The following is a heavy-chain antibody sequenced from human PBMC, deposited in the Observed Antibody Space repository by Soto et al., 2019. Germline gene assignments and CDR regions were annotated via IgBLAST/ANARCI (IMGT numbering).Heavy chain of an antibody. D-gene: IGHD1-1*01. CDR1: GYTFTSYG. Sequence: ASVKVSCKASGYTFTSYGISWVRQAPGQGLEWMGWISAYNGNTNYAQKLQGRVTMTTDTSTGTAYMELRSLGSDDTAVYYCARTPGGYNWNGAGQGWFDPWGQGTLVTVSS. CDR2: ISAYNGNT. V-gene: IGHV1-18*04. J-gene: IGHJ5*02. CDR3: ARTPGGYNWNGAGQGWFDP.